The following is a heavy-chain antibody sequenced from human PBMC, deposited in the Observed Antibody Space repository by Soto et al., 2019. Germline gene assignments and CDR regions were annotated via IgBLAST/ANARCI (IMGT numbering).Heavy chain of an antibody. CDR1: GFSVSSYW. CDR2: IKEDGREE. V-gene: IGHV3-7*01. Sequence: PWGSLRLSCVASGFSVSSYWMAWVRQVPGKGLEWVAKIKEDGREEYYVDSAKGRFTISRDNANNLLYPQMNSLRVEDTALFYCARDDGLRTVDYWGEGTLVTVSS. J-gene: IGHJ4*02. CDR3: ARDDGLRTVDY.